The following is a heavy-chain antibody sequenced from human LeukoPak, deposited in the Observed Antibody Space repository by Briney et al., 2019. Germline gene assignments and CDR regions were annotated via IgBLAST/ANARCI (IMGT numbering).Heavy chain of an antibody. CDR1: GFAFSSYW. CDR3: AKDQSSSWPTPFDY. Sequence: GGSLRLSCAASGFAFSSYWMHWVRQAPGKGLEWVSAISGSGGSTYYADSVKGRFTISRDNSKNTLYLQMNSLRAEDTAVYYCAKDQSSSWPTPFDYWGQGTLVTVSS. D-gene: IGHD6-13*01. J-gene: IGHJ4*02. V-gene: IGHV3-23*01. CDR2: ISGSGGST.